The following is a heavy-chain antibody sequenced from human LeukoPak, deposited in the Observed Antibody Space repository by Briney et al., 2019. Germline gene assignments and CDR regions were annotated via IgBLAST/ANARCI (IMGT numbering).Heavy chain of an antibody. D-gene: IGHD3-3*02. V-gene: IGHV4-39*07. CDR3: AREQIRPQAQAFDI. CDR1: GGSISSSRYS. J-gene: IGHJ3*02. Sequence: SETLSLTCTVSGGSISSSRYSWGWIRQPPGKGLEWIGSIYYSGSTYYNPSLKSRVTISVDTSKNQFSLKLSSVTAADTAVYYCAREQIRPQAQAFDIWGQGTMVTVSS. CDR2: IYYSGST.